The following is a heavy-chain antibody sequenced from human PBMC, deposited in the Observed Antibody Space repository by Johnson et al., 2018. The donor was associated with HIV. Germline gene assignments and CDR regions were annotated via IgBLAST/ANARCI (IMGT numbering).Heavy chain of an antibody. CDR1: GFTFSSYA. J-gene: IGHJ3*02. D-gene: IGHD3-22*01. Sequence: QVQLVESGGGLVKPGGSLRLSCAASGFTFSSYAMHWVRQAPGKGLEWVAVISYDGSNKYYADSVKGRFTISRDNSKNSLYLQMNSLRAEDTAVYYCARGRPSGSHDAFDIWGQGTMVTVSS. CDR3: ARGRPSGSHDAFDI. CDR2: ISYDGSNK. V-gene: IGHV3-30*04.